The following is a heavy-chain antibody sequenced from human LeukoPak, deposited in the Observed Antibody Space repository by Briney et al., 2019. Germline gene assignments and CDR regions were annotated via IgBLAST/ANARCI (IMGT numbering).Heavy chain of an antibody. CDR3: AREGDIAARLDY. V-gene: IGHV1-18*01. CDR2: ISAYNGNT. J-gene: IGHJ4*02. D-gene: IGHD6-6*01. CDR1: GYTFTSYG. Sequence: ASVKVSCKASGYTFTSYGISWVRQAPGQGLEWMGWISAYNGNTNYAQKFQGRVTMTRDTSTSTVYMELGSLRSEDTAVYYCAREGDIAARLDYWGQGTLVTVSS.